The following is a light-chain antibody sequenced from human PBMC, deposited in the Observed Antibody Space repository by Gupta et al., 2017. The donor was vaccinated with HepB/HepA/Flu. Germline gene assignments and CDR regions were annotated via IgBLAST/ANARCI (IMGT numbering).Light chain of an antibody. CDR2: AAS. J-gene: IGKJ2*01. Sequence: DIQMTQSPSSVSASVGDRVTISCRASQDINNWLAWYQQKPEKAPKLLIYAASSLQSGVPSRFSGSGAGTDFTLTISSLQPEDFAIYYCQHANSFPYTFGQGTKLEIK. CDR1: QDINNW. V-gene: IGKV1-12*01. CDR3: QHANSFPYT.